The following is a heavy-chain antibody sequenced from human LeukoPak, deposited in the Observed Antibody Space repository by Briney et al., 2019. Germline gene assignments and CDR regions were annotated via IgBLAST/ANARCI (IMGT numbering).Heavy chain of an antibody. D-gene: IGHD1-26*01. Sequence: ASVKVSCKASGYTFTDYGVNWVRQAPGQGLEWMGWISAYNGVTQSAQKLQGRVTMTTDTSTSTAYMELRNPRSDDTAVYYCARWDRGRNSELDYWGQGTLVIVSS. J-gene: IGHJ4*02. V-gene: IGHV1-18*01. CDR1: GYTFTDYG. CDR2: ISAYNGVT. CDR3: ARWDRGRNSELDY.